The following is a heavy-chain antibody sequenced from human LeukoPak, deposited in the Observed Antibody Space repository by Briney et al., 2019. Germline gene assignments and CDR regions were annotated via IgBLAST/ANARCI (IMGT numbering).Heavy chain of an antibody. CDR1: GYTSTSYG. CDR3: ARYYDSSGDGSKDYYGMDV. J-gene: IGHJ6*02. Sequence: ASVKVSCKASGYTSTSYGISWVRQAPGQGLEWMGWISAYNGDTNYAQKNQGRVTMTADTSTSTAYMELRSLRSDDTAVYYCARYYDSSGDGSKDYYGMDVWGQGTTVTVSS. CDR2: ISAYNGDT. D-gene: IGHD3-22*01. V-gene: IGHV1-18*01.